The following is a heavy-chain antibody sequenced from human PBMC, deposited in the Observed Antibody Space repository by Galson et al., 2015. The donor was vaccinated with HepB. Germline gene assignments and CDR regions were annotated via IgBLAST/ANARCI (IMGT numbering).Heavy chain of an antibody. CDR2: ITPTSGTA. J-gene: IGHJ6*02. CDR3: ARGKSVYARGWNRYYAMDV. CDR1: GGTISTYA. D-gene: IGHD2-8*01. Sequence: SVKVSCKASGGTISTYAISWVRQAPGQGLEWMGGITPTSGTANYAQKLQGRVTIIADESTSTAYMELRSLRSEDTAVYYCARGKSVYARGWNRYYAMDVWGQGTTVIVSS. V-gene: IGHV1-69*13.